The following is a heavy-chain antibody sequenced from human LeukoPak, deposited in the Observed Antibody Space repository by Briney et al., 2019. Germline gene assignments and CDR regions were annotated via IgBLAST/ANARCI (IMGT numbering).Heavy chain of an antibody. Sequence: PSETLSLTCAVYGGSFSGYYWSWIRQPPGKGLEWIGEINHSGSTNYNPSLKSRVTISVDTSKNQFALRLSSVTAADTAAYYCARVRATGAHDCWGQGTLVTVSS. CDR3: ARVRATGAHDC. D-gene: IGHD1-14*01. CDR2: INHSGST. J-gene: IGHJ4*02. CDR1: GGSFSGYY. V-gene: IGHV4-34*01.